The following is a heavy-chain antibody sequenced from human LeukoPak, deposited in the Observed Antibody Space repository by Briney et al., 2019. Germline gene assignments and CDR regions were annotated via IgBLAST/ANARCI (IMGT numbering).Heavy chain of an antibody. CDR2: IYSGGNT. CDR1: GFTVSNNY. CDR3: ARDRDTTGTTGLAPDI. D-gene: IGHD1-1*01. J-gene: IGHJ3*02. V-gene: IGHV3-66*01. Sequence: GGSLRHSCAASGFTVSNNYMSWVRQAPGKGLEWVSLIYSGGNTYYADSVKGRFTISRDNSKNSLYLQMNSLRAEDTAVYYCARDRDTTGTTGLAPDICGQGTMVIVSS.